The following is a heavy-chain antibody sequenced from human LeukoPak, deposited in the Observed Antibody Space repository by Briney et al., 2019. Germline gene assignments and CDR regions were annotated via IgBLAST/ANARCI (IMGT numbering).Heavy chain of an antibody. CDR2: ISSSSSYI. V-gene: IGHV3-21*01. Sequence: GGSLRLSCAASGFTFSSYSMNWVRQAPGKGLEWVSSISSSSSYIYYADSVKGRFTISRDNANNSLYLQTNSLRAEDTAVYYCARGYCTNGVCYLPWFDPWGQGTLVTVSS. CDR1: GFTFSSYS. CDR3: ARGYCTNGVCYLPWFDP. D-gene: IGHD2-8*01. J-gene: IGHJ5*02.